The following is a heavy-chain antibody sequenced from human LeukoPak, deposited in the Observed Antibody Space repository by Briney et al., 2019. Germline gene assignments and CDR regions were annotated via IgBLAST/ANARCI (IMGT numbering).Heavy chain of an antibody. D-gene: IGHD6-6*01. CDR1: GFTFSSYA. CDR3: AKGSAAARPYYFDY. V-gene: IGHV3-23*01. Sequence: GGPLRLSCAASGFTFSSYAMSWVRQAQGKGLEWVSAITGGGGSTYYADSVKGRFTISRDNSKNTLYLQMNSLRAEDTAIYYCAKGSAAARPYYFDYWGQGTLVTVSS. J-gene: IGHJ4*02. CDR2: ITGGGGST.